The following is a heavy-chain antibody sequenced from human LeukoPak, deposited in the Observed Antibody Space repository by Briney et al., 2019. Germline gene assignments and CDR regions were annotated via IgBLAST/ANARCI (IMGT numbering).Heavy chain of an antibody. Sequence: GGSLRLSCAASGFTFSSYAMSWVRQAPGKGLEWVSAISGSGGSTYYADSVKGRFTISRDNSQNTLDLQMNSLRAEDTAVYYCARDLSEKYSTDYWGQGTLVTVSS. V-gene: IGHV3-23*01. CDR3: ARDLSEKYSTDY. J-gene: IGHJ4*02. CDR2: ISGSGGST. CDR1: GFTFSSYA. D-gene: IGHD1-26*01.